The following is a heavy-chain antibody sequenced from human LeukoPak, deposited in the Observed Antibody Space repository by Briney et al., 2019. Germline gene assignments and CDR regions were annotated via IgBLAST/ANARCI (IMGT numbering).Heavy chain of an antibody. CDR2: MNPNSGAT. CDR1: GYTFTNYY. V-gene: IGHV1-2*02. D-gene: IGHD3-9*01. CDR3: ARSDILTGYYPDGPIDY. Sequence: ASLKFSCKASGYTFTNYYIHWVRQAPGQGLEWMGWMNPNSGATNYAQKFQGRVTMTRDTSITTAYMELYTLTSDDTAVYYCARSDILTGYYPDGPIDYWGQGTLVTVSS. J-gene: IGHJ4*02.